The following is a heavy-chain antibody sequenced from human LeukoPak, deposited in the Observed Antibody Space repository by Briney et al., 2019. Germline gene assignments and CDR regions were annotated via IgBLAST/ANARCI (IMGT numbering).Heavy chain of an antibody. J-gene: IGHJ4*02. Sequence: SETLSLTCAVYGGSFSGYYWRWIRQPPGKGLEWIGEINHSGSTNYNPSLKSRDAISVDTSKNQFSLKLSSVTAADTAVYYCTRAQRTRYSSGWYVYWGQGTLVTVSS. D-gene: IGHD6-19*01. CDR2: INHSGST. CDR1: GGSFSGYY. V-gene: IGHV4-34*01. CDR3: TRAQRTRYSSGWYVY.